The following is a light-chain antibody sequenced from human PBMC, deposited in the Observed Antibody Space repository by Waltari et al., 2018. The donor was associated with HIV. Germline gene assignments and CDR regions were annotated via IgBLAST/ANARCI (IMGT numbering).Light chain of an antibody. V-gene: IGKV1-5*03. CDR1: QSISSW. Sequence: DIQMTQSPSTLSASVGDRVTITCRASQSISSWLAWYQQKPGKAPKLLIYKASSLESGVPSRFSCSGSGTEFTLTISSLQPDDFATYYCQQYSSYLFGPGTKVDMK. CDR3: QQYSSYL. J-gene: IGKJ3*01. CDR2: KAS.